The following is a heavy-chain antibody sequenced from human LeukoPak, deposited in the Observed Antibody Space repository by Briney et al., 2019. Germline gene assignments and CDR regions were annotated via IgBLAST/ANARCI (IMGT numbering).Heavy chain of an antibody. Sequence: ASVKVSCKASGYIFNGYAIHWVRQAPGQRFEWKGWLDADNGDTRYPQNFQGRVTITRDTSASTVYMELNSLTSEDTAVYYCARGSTSDWPLDHWGQGTLVTISS. D-gene: IGHD6-19*01. CDR2: LDADNGDT. J-gene: IGHJ4*02. V-gene: IGHV1-3*01. CDR3: ARGSTSDWPLDH. CDR1: GYIFNGYA.